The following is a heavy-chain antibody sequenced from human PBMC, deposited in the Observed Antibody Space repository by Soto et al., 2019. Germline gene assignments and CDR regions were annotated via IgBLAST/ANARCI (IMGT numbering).Heavy chain of an antibody. CDR3: AKGAGDRLSLGMDV. CDR2: ISYDGRNT. V-gene: IGHV3-30*18. D-gene: IGHD1-26*01. CDR1: GFSISDYG. Sequence: QVQLVESGGGVVQPGWSLRLSCAASGFSISDYGMEWVRQAPGKGLEWVALISYDGRNTYYADSVKGRFTISRDNSKDTLFLQMTGLRREDTAVYYCAKGAGDRLSLGMDVWGQGTTVTVSS. J-gene: IGHJ6*02.